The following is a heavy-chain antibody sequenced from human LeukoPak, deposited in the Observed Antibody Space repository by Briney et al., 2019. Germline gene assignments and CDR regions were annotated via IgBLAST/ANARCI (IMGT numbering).Heavy chain of an antibody. V-gene: IGHV5-51*01. Sequence: NLGESLKISCKGSGYSFTSYWIGWVRQMPGKGLEWMGIIYPGDSDTRYSPSFQGQVSFSADKSISTAYLQWSSLKASDTAMYYCARREGCSSTSCYKAFDIWGQGTMVTVSS. D-gene: IGHD2-2*02. CDR2: IYPGDSDT. J-gene: IGHJ3*02. CDR3: ARREGCSSTSCYKAFDI. CDR1: GYSFTSYW.